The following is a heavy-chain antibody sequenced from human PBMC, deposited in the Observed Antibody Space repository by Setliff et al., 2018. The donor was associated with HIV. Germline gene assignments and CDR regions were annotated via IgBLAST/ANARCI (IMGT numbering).Heavy chain of an antibody. J-gene: IGHJ6*03. V-gene: IGHV3-7*04. CDR3: ARGGEYYSDSGGIYYYMDV. D-gene: IGHD3-22*01. Sequence: LRLSCAASGFTFSSYWMSWVRQAPGKGLEWVADIKQDGSKAYYMDSVKGRFTISRDNSKNTLYLQMNSLRAEDTAVYYCARGGEYYSDSGGIYYYMDVWGKGTTVTVSS. CDR2: IKQDGSKA. CDR1: GFTFSSYW.